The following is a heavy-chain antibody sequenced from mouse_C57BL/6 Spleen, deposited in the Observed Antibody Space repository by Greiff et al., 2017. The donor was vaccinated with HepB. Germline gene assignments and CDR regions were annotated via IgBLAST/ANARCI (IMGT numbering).Heavy chain of an antibody. CDR1: GYTFTSYW. CDR3: AKCDYDSGYYFDY. J-gene: IGHJ2*01. V-gene: IGHV1-69*01. CDR2: IDPSDSYT. Sequence: QVQLQQPGAELVMPGASVKLSCKASGYTFTSYWMHWVKQRPGQGLEWIGEIDPSDSYTNYNQKFKGKYTLTVDKSSSTAYMQLSSLTSEDSSVYYCAKCDYDSGYYFDYWGQGTTLTVSS. D-gene: IGHD2-4*01.